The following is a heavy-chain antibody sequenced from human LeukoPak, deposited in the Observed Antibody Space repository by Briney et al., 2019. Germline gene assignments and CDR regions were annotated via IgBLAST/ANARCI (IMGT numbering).Heavy chain of an antibody. Sequence: GESLKISCKGSGYSFTSYWIGWVRQMPGKGLEWMGIIYPGDSDTRYSPSFQGQVTISADKSISTAYLQCSSLKASDAAMYYCARQGAYYYDSSGYYYWFDPWGQGTLVTVSS. CDR1: GYSFTSYW. D-gene: IGHD3-22*01. CDR2: IYPGDSDT. V-gene: IGHV5-51*01. J-gene: IGHJ5*02. CDR3: ARQGAYYYDSSGYYYWFDP.